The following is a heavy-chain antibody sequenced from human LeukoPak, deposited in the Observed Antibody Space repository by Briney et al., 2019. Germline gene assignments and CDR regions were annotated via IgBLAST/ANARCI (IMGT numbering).Heavy chain of an antibody. CDR2: ISGSGGST. CDR3: AKDGRQMYYYDSSGYNWFDP. D-gene: IGHD3-22*01. V-gene: IGHV3-23*01. J-gene: IGHJ5*02. Sequence: PGGSLRLSCAASGFTFSSYAMSWVRQAPGKGLEWVSAISGSGGSTYYADSVKGRFTISRDNSKNTLYLQMNSLRAEDTAVYYCAKDGRQMYYYDSSGYNWFDPWGQGTLVTVSS. CDR1: GFTFSSYA.